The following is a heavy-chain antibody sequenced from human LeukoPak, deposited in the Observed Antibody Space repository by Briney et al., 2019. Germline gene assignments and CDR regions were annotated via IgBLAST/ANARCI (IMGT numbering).Heavy chain of an antibody. Sequence: ASVKVSCKASGYTFTSYAMHWVRQAPGQRLEWMGWINAGNGNTKYSQKFQGRVTITRDTSASTAYMELSSLRSEDTAVYYCARDLSPYTHFDYWGQGTLVTVSS. V-gene: IGHV1-3*01. D-gene: IGHD4-11*01. CDR2: INAGNGNT. J-gene: IGHJ4*02. CDR3: ARDLSPYTHFDY. CDR1: GYTFTSYA.